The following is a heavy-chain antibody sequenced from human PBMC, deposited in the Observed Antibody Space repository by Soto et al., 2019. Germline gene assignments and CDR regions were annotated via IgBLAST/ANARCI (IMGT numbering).Heavy chain of an antibody. D-gene: IGHD6-13*01. V-gene: IGHV1-18*01. CDR3: ARDPLPNSSSWQTYYYYGMDV. CDR1: GYTFTSYG. J-gene: IGHJ6*02. CDR2: ISAYNGNT. Sequence: ASVKVYCKAAGYTFTSYGISWVRQAPGQGLEWMGWISAYNGNTNYAQKLQGRVTMTTDTSTSTAYMELRSLRSDDTAVYYCARDPLPNSSSWQTYYYYGMDVWGQGTTVTVSS.